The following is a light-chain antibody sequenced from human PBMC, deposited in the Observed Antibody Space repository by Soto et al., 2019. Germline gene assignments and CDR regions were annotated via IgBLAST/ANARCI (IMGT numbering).Light chain of an antibody. CDR3: SSYTNSITHV. V-gene: IGLV2-14*03. J-gene: IGLJ3*02. CDR1: SSDVGGYDY. CDR2: GVS. Sequence: QSALTQPASVSRSPGQSITISCTGTSSDVGGYDYVSWYQQHPGKAPKLMIYGVSNRPSGVSNRFSGSKSGNTASLTISGLQAEDEADYYCSSYTNSITHVFGGGTKLTVL.